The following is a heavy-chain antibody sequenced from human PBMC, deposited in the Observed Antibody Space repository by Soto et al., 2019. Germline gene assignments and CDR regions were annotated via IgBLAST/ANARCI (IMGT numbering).Heavy chain of an antibody. Sequence: ASVKVSCKASGYTFTSYAMHWVRQAPGQRLEWMGWMNASNGNTSYAQKFQGRVTMTRNTSISTAYMELSSLRSEDTAVYYCARGQCSSTSCLYYYYYYMDVWGKGTTVTVSS. D-gene: IGHD2-2*01. CDR3: ARGQCSSTSCLYYYYYYMDV. J-gene: IGHJ6*03. V-gene: IGHV1-8*02. CDR2: MNASNGNT. CDR1: GYTFTSYA.